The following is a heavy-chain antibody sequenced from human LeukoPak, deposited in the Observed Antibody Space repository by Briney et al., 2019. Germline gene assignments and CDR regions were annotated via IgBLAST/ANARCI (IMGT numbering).Heavy chain of an antibody. CDR3: VREDYYGSGRHNFYYYYGMDV. D-gene: IGHD3-10*01. CDR1: GLTLSSHW. J-gene: IGHJ6*02. Sequence: GGSLRLSCAASGLTLSSHWMSWVRQAPEKGLEWVANIKQDGSEKYYVDSGKGRFTISRDNAKNLLYLQMNSLRAEDTAVYYCVREDYYGSGRHNFYYYYGMDVWGPGTTVTVSS. V-gene: IGHV3-7*01. CDR2: IKQDGSEK.